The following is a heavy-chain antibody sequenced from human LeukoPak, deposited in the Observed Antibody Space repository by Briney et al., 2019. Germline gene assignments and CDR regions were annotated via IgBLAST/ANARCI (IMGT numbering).Heavy chain of an antibody. CDR2: ISGSGGST. CDR1: GFTFSSYA. CDR3: AKCPAYGDYNQAFDY. J-gene: IGHJ4*02. D-gene: IGHD4-17*01. Sequence: GGSLRLSCAASGFTFSSYAMSWVRQAPGKGLEWVSAISGSGGSTYYADSVKGRFTISRDNSKNTLYLQMNSLRAEDTAVYYCAKCPAYGDYNQAFDYWGRGTLVTASS. V-gene: IGHV3-23*01.